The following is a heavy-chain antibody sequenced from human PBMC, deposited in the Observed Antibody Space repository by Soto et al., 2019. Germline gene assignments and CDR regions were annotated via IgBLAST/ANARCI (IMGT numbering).Heavy chain of an antibody. V-gene: IGHV4-4*02. J-gene: IGHJ6*02. CDR3: GCRVEDISYDYYGMDV. CDR1: GGSVRSNNW. Sequence: LSLTCAVSGGSVRSNNWWFWVRQPPGKGLEWIGEIHHRESTNLNPSLKSRVTISVDRSKNEFSLKVKSVTAADTAVYYCGCRVEDISYDYYGMDVWGQGTTVTVSS. CDR2: IHHREST. D-gene: IGHD2-15*01.